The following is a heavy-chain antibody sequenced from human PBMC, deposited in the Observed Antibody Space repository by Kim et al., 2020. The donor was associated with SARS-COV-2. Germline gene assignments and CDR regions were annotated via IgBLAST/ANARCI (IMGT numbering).Heavy chain of an antibody. Sequence: GGSLRLSCAASGFIFSGSWMIWVRQAPARGLEWVASIDQLGREAYYRDSVRGRFTISRDSGAKSVYLQMNNLRVEDTAIYYCAKVAGVAGTPYLDFWGQGTPVNVSS. CDR1: GFIFSGSW. CDR3: AKVAGVAGTPYLDF. D-gene: IGHD6-19*01. CDR2: IDQLGREA. V-gene: IGHV3-7*03. J-gene: IGHJ4*02.